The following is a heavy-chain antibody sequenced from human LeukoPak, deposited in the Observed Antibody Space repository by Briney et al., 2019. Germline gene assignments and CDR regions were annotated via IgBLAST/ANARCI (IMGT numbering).Heavy chain of an antibody. D-gene: IGHD6-6*01. CDR1: GFTFSSYA. CDR2: IKQDGSEK. Sequence: PGGSLRLSCAASGFTFSSYAMSWVRQAPGKGLEWVANIKQDGSEKYYVDSVKGRFTISRDNAKNSLYLQMNSLRAEDTAVYYCARVGAYSSSFDFDYWGQRTLVTVSS. V-gene: IGHV3-7*01. J-gene: IGHJ4*02. CDR3: ARVGAYSSSFDFDY.